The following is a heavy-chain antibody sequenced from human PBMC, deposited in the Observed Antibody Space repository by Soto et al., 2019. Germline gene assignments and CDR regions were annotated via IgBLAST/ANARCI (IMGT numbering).Heavy chain of an antibody. V-gene: IGHV3-30-3*01. CDR2: ISYDGTNE. CDR3: ARPCLYSSNPHYYYYGMDV. J-gene: IGHJ6*02. Sequence: PGGPLRLSCAAAGFTFSSYPMDRVRQAPGKGLEWVAVISYDGTNEHYADSVKGRFTISRDNSKNTLYLQMNSLRAEDTAVYYCARPCLYSSNPHYYYYGMDVWGQGTTVTVSS. D-gene: IGHD6-13*01. CDR1: GFTFSSYP.